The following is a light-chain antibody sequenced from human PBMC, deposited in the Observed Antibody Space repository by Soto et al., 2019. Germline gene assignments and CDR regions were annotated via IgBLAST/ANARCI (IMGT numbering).Light chain of an antibody. CDR3: QQYSTSTQT. J-gene: IGKJ1*01. CDR2: GTS. Sequence: EIVLTQSPGTLSLSPGESATLSCRASQTVGSDYLAWYQQRPGQAPRLLIYGTSSRATGIPDRFSGSGSGTDFTLTISSLEPEDFAVYYCQQYSTSTQTFGQGTKVEIK. V-gene: IGKV3-20*01. CDR1: QTVGSDY.